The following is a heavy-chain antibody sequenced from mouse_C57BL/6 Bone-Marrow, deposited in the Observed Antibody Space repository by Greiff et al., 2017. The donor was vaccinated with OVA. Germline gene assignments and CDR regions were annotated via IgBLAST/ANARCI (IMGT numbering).Heavy chain of an antibody. D-gene: IGHD1-1*01. Sequence: EVNVVESGAELVRPGASVKLSCTASGFNIKDDYMHWVKQRPEQGLEWIGWIDPENGDTEYASKFQGKATITADTSSNTAYLQLSSLTSEDTAVYYCTDYYGSSYDAMDYWGQGTSVTVSS. CDR2: IDPENGDT. J-gene: IGHJ4*01. CDR3: TDYYGSSYDAMDY. CDR1: GFNIKDDY. V-gene: IGHV14-4*01.